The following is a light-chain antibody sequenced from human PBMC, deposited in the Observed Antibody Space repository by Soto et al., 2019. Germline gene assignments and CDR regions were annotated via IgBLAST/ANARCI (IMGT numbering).Light chain of an antibody. J-gene: IGLJ1*01. V-gene: IGLV2-14*01. CDR3: GSYTTSATYV. Sequence: QSALTQPASVSGSPGQSITISCTGTSRDVGAYNYVSWYQQHPGKAPKLMIYEVTNRPSGVSDRFSGSKSGYTASLTISGLQAEDEADYYCGSYTTSATYVFGPGTKLIVL. CDR1: SRDVGAYNY. CDR2: EVT.